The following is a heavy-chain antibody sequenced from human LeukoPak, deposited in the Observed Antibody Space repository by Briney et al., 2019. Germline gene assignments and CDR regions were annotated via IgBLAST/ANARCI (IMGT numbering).Heavy chain of an antibody. Sequence: SVKVSCKASGGTFSSYAISWVRQAPGQGLEWMGGIIPIFGTANYAQKFQGRVTITADESTSTAYMELSSLRSEDTAVYYCARDSDVGYCSSTSCPSYYGMDVWGQGTTVTVSS. CDR2: IIPIFGTA. J-gene: IGHJ6*02. CDR3: ARDSDVGYCSSTSCPSYYGMDV. CDR1: GGTFSSYA. V-gene: IGHV1-69*01. D-gene: IGHD2-2*01.